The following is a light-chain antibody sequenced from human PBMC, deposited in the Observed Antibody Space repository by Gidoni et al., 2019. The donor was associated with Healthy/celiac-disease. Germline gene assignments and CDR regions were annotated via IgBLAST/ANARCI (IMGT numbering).Light chain of an antibody. V-gene: IGKV1-39*01. CDR3: QQSYSTPYT. CDR2: AAS. J-gene: IGKJ2*01. Sequence: DIQMTYSPSSLSASVGGRVTITCRASQSISSYLNWYQQKPGKAPKLLIYAASSLESGVPSRFSGSGSGTDFTLRMSSLEREDIATYYCQQSYSTPYTYVQGTKLEIK. CDR1: QSISSY.